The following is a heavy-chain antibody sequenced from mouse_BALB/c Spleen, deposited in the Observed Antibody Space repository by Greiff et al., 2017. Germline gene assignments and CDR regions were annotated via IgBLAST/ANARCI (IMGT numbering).Heavy chain of an antibody. J-gene: IGHJ2*01. Sequence: VQLVESGGGLVKPGGSLKLSCAASGFTFSSYTMSWVRQTPEKRLEWVATISSGGSYTYYPDSVKGRFTISRDNAKNTLYLQMSSLKSEDTAMYYCTREGGNYVFDYWGQGTTLTVSS. CDR1: GFTFSSYT. V-gene: IGHV5-6-4*01. CDR2: ISSGGSYT. D-gene: IGHD2-1*01. CDR3: TREGGNYVFDY.